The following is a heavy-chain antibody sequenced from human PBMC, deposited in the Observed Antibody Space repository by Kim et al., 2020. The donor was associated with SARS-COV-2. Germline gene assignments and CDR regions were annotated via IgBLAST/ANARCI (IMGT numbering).Heavy chain of an antibody. CDR3: ARRGRIHRFYYFDY. J-gene: IGHJ4*02. Sequence: NPSLKSRVTISVDTSKNQFSLKLSSVTAADTAVYYCARRGRIHRFYYFDYWGQGTLVTVSS. D-gene: IGHD5-18*01. V-gene: IGHV4-4*09.